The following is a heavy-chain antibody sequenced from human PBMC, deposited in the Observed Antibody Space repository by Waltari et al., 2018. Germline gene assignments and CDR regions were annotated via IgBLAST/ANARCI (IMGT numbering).Heavy chain of an antibody. CDR3: ARIYYGDYVVY. CDR2: IKQDGSEK. V-gene: IGHV3-7*03. J-gene: IGHJ4*02. Sequence: EVQLVESGGGVVQPGGCLRLSCAASGFTFSSYWMSWVRQAPGKGLEWVANIKQDGSEKYYVDSVKGRFTISRDNAKNSLYLQMNSLRAEDTAVYYCARIYYGDYVVYWGQGTLVTVSS. CDR1: GFTFSSYW. D-gene: IGHD4-17*01.